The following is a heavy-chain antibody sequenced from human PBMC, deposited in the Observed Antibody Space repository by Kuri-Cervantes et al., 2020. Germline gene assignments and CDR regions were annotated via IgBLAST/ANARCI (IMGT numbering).Heavy chain of an antibody. J-gene: IGHJ4*02. CDR2: IIPIFGTA. CDR1: GYTFTSYA. CDR3: ARLYGSGAAFDY. Sequence: SVKVSCKASGYTFTSYAISWVRQAPGQGLEWMGGIIPIFGTANYAQKFQGRVTITADESTSTAYMELSSLRSEDTAVYYCARLYGSGAAFDYWGQGTLVTVSS. D-gene: IGHD3-10*01. V-gene: IGHV1-69*13.